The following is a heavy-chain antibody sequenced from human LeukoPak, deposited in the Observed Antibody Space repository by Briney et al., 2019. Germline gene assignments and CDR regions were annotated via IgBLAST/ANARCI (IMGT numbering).Heavy chain of an antibody. CDR3: ARVEGMGSSSSLGYFDL. J-gene: IGHJ2*01. CDR1: GGSFSGYY. Sequence: SETLSLTCAVYGGSFSGYYWSWIRQPPGQGVEWVGEVNFSGSAQYNPSLKRRVTISVDTSKNQFSLKLSSVTAADTAVYYCARVEGMGSSSSLGYFDLSGRGTLFTVSP. V-gene: IGHV4-34*01. CDR2: VNFSGSA. D-gene: IGHD6-6*01.